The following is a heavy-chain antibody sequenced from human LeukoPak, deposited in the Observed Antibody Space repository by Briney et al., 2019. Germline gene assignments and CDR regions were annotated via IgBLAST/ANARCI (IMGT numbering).Heavy chain of an antibody. CDR2: ISSSSTI. J-gene: IGHJ4*02. CDR1: GFTFSSYS. D-gene: IGHD6-6*01. CDR3: ARDIIAARHDY. V-gene: IGHV3-48*01. Sequence: GGSLRLSCAASGFTFSSYSMKWVRQAPGKGLEWVSYISSSSTIYYADSVKGRFTISRDNAKNSLYLQMNSLRAEDTAVYYCARDIIAARHDYWGQGTLVTVSS.